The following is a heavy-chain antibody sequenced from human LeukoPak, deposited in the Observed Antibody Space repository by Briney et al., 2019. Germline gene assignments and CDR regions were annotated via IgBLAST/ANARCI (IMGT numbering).Heavy chain of an antibody. CDR2: INHSGST. V-gene: IGHV4-34*01. CDR3: ARRRAYCSGGSCGFDY. J-gene: IGHJ4*02. D-gene: IGHD2-15*01. Sequence: SETLSLTCAVYGGSFSGYYWSWIRQPPGKGLEWIGEINHSGSTNYNPSLKSRVTISVDTSKNQFSLKLSSVTAADTAVYYCARRRAYCSGGSCGFDYWGQGTLVTVSS. CDR1: GGSFSGYY.